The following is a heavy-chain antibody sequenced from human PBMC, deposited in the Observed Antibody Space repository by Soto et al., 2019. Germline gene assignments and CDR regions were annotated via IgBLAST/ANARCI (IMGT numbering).Heavy chain of an antibody. CDR3: ARDGGNSSGWYYYYYGMDV. D-gene: IGHD6-19*01. CDR1: GFTFSSYW. J-gene: IGHJ6*02. CDR2: INSDGSST. V-gene: IGHV3-74*01. Sequence: PGGSLRLSCAASGFTFSSYWMHWVRQAPGKGLVWVSRINSDGSSTSYADSVKGRFTISRDNAKNTLYLQMNSLRAEDTAVYYCARDGGNSSGWYYYYYGMDVWGQGTTVTVSS.